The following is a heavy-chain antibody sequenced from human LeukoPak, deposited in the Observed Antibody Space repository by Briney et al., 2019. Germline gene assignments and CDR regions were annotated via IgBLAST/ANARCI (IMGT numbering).Heavy chain of an antibody. CDR2: INPNSGGT. V-gene: IGHV1-2*02. CDR1: GYTFTGYY. J-gene: IGHJ4*02. Sequence: ASVKVSCKASGYTFTGYYMHWVRQAPGQGLEWMGWINPNSGGTNYAQKFQGRVTMTRDTSISTAYMELSRLRSDDTAVYYCAREKYYYDSSGYSRLFDYWGQGTLVTVSS. D-gene: IGHD3-22*01. CDR3: AREKYYYDSSGYSRLFDY.